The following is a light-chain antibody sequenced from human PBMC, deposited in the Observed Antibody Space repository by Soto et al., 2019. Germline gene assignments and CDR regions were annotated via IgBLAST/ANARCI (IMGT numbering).Light chain of an antibody. J-gene: IGKJ4*01. V-gene: IGKV1-9*01. CDR1: QGINSY. Sequence: DVQLTQSPSFLSASVGDRLTITCRASQGINSYLAWYQQKPGKAPQLLIYTASTLQSGVPSRFSGSASGTEFTLTISSLQPEDFATYYCQQLSSYPLTFGGGTKVEI. CDR2: TAS. CDR3: QQLSSYPLT.